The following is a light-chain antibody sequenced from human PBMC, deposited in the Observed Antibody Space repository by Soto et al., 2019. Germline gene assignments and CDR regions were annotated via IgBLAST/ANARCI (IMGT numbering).Light chain of an antibody. CDR1: QSVSNN. Sequence: EIVFTQSPCTLSLSPVERSTLSCRASQSVSNNYLAWYQQKPGQAPRLLIYGASSRATGIPARFSGSGSGTEFTLTISSLQSEDFAVYYCQQYNNWPPWTFGQGTKVDIK. CDR3: QQYNNWPPWT. V-gene: IGKV3D-15*01. CDR2: GAS. J-gene: IGKJ1*01.